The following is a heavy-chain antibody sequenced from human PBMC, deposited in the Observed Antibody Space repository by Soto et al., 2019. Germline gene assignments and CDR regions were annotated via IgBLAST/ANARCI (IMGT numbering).Heavy chain of an antibody. CDR1: GYSFTSYW. CDR2: IYPGDSDT. Sequence: GESLKVSCKGSGYSFTSYWIGWVRQMPGKGLEWMGIIYPGDSDTRYSPSFQGQVTISADKSISTAYLQWSSLKASDTAMYYCARSDCSGGSCPSYYYYYYMDVWGKGTTVTVSS. J-gene: IGHJ6*03. V-gene: IGHV5-51*01. D-gene: IGHD2-15*01. CDR3: ARSDCSGGSCPSYYYYYYMDV.